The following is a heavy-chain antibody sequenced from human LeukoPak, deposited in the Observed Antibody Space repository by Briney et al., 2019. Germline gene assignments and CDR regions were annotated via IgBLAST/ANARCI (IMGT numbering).Heavy chain of an antibody. CDR1: GYTFTGYY. J-gene: IGHJ3*02. CDR3: ALMTTYYYDSSGPGVAFDI. V-gene: IGHV1-2*06. Sequence: ASVKVSCKASGYTFTGYYMHWVRQAPGQGLEWMGRINPNNGATNYAQKLQGRVTITGDTSISTAYMELSSLRSDDTAVYYCALMTTYYYDSSGPGVAFDIWGQGTMVTVSS. D-gene: IGHD3-22*01. CDR2: INPNNGAT.